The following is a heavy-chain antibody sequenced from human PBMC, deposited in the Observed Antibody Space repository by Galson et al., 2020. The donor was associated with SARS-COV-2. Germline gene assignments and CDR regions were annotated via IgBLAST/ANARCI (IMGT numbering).Heavy chain of an antibody. CDR1: GFTFSSYW. D-gene: IGHD3-22*01. J-gene: IGHJ6*02. CDR2: IKQDGSEK. Sequence: TGGSLRLSCAASGFTFSSYWMSWVRQAPGKGLEWVANIKQDGSEKYYVDSVKGRFTISRDNAKNSLYLQMNSLRAEDTAVYYCARDMYYYDTTYYYYGMDVWGQGTTVTASS. V-gene: IGHV3-7*01. CDR3: ARDMYYYDTTYYYYGMDV.